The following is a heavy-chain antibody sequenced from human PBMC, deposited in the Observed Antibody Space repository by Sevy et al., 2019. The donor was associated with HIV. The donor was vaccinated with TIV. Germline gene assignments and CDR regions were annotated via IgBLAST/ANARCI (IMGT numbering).Heavy chain of an antibody. D-gene: IGHD5-12*01. CDR1: GGSISSYY. CDR2: IYYSGST. J-gene: IGHJ4*02. CDR3: ARDGYNERIFDY. Sequence: SETLSLTCTVSGGSISSYYWSWIRQPPGKGLEWIGYIYYSGSTNYNPSLKGRVTISVDTSKNQFSLKLSSVTAADTAVYYCARDGYNERIFDYWGQGTLVTVSS. V-gene: IGHV4-59*01.